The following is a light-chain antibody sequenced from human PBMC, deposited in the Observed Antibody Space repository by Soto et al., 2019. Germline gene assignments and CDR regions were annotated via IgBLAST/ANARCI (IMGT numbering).Light chain of an antibody. CDR3: QQRLLWPQS. CDR2: DAS. CDR1: QAVSTY. V-gene: IGKV3-11*01. Sequence: VVLTQSPATLSLSPGERATLSCRASQAVSTYVAWYQHKPGQAPRLLIYDASNRAPGVPFRFSGSGSGTDFTLTVSSLEPEDFAVYYCQQRLLWPQSFGQGTKVEI. J-gene: IGKJ1*01.